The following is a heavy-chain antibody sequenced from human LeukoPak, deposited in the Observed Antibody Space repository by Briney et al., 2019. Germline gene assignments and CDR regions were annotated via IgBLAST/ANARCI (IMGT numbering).Heavy chain of an antibody. Sequence: ASVKVSCKASGGTFSSYAISWVRQAPGQGLEWMGGIIPIFGTANYAQKFQGRVTITTDESTSTAYMELSSLRSEDTAVYYCARRDLRQSGGFDYWGQGTLVTVSS. V-gene: IGHV1-69*05. CDR2: IIPIFGTA. CDR1: GGTFSSYA. CDR3: ARRDLRQSGGFDY. J-gene: IGHJ4*02. D-gene: IGHD3-10*01.